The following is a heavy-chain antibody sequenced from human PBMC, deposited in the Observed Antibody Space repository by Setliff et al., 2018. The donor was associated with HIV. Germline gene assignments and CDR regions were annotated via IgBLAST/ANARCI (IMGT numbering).Heavy chain of an antibody. CDR3: ATKLCLRCVDY. V-gene: IGHV4-34*01. J-gene: IGHJ4*02. Sequence: SETLSLTCAVYGESLSGYYWSWIRQPPGQGLEWIGEINHSGSTNYNPSLKSRVTISVDTSKNQFSLKLTSVAAADTAVYYCATKLCLRCVDYWGQGTPVTAPQ. D-gene: IGHD2-8*01. CDR2: INHSGST. CDR1: GESLSGYY.